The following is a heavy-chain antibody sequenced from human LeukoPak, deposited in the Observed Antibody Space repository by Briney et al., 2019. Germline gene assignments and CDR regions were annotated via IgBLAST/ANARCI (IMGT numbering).Heavy chain of an antibody. CDR1: GGTFTIYA. J-gene: IGHJ4*02. CDR3: ARDSEGSLTMVRGVTQSGCGY. D-gene: IGHD3-10*01. Sequence: ASVTVSCKASGGTFTIYAISCVRPAPGQGREWMGRIIPILGIANYAQKLQGRVTITADEATSTAYMELSSLRSEDTAVYYCARDSEGSLTMVRGVTQSGCGYWGQGTLVTVSS. CDR2: IIPILGIA. V-gene: IGHV1-69*10.